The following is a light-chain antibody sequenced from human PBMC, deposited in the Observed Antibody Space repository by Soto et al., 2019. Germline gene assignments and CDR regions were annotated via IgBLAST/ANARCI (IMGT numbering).Light chain of an antibody. V-gene: IGKV1-39*01. CDR1: QSISSY. CDR2: AAS. J-gene: IGKJ1*01. CDR3: HQSYSTLWT. Sequence: DIQMTQSPSSLSASLGDRFTSTCRASQSISSYLNCYQQKPGKAPKLLIYAASRLQSGVPSRFSASGSGKDFPLTLSSLQPEDFATYYCHQSYSTLWTFGQGPKVDIK.